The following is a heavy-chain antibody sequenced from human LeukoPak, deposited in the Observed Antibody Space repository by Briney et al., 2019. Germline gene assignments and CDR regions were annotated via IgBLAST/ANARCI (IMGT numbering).Heavy chain of an antibody. CDR1: GGSMRSYY. V-gene: IGHV4-59*01. CDR2: IYDTGST. Sequence: SETLSLTCTVSGGSMRSYYWAWIRQSPGKGLEWIGHIYDTGSTNYNPSLKSRVTISGDTSKNQFSLKLSSLTAADTAVYYCARGRDSWFYWGQGTLVTVSS. D-gene: IGHD6-13*01. CDR3: ARGRDSWFY. J-gene: IGHJ4*02.